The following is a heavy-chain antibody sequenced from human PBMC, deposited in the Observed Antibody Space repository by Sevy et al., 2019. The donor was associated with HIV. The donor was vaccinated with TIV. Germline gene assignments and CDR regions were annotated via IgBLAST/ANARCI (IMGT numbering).Heavy chain of an antibody. V-gene: IGHV3-23*01. J-gene: IGHJ3*02. Sequence: GGSLRLSCVGSGFTFSSYVMSWVRQAPGKGLEWVSSITGRGRSTHSADSVKGRFTISRNNSKKTLYLQMNSLRAEDTAVYYCPNQYSSGWTGAFDIWGQGTMVTVSS. CDR3: PNQYSSGWTGAFDI. CDR1: GFTFSSYV. D-gene: IGHD6-19*01. CDR2: ITGRGRST.